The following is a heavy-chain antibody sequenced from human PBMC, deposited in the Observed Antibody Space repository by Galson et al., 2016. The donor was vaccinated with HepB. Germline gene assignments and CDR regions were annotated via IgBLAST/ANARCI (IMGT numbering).Heavy chain of an antibody. CDR3: ARGQRGEYDFWSGYYTGVDY. Sequence: ETLSLTCTVSGGSISNYLWSWIRQPPGKGLEWIGYIYYSGSTDYNPSLKSRVTISIDTSKNQFSLKLSSVTAADTAVYYCARGQRGEYDFWSGYYTGVDYWGQGTLVTVSS. D-gene: IGHD3-3*01. CDR1: GGSISNYL. CDR2: IYYSGST. V-gene: IGHV4-59*01. J-gene: IGHJ4*02.